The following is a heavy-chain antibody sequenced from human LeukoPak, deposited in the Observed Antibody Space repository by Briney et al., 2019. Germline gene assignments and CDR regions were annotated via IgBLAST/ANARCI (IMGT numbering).Heavy chain of an antibody. CDR1: GGTFSSYA. CDR2: IIPIFGTA. CDR3: AREIAARREGWFDP. J-gene: IGHJ5*02. D-gene: IGHD6-6*01. V-gene: IGHV1-69*13. Sequence: SVKVSCKASGGTFSSYAISWVRHAPGQGLEWMGGIIPIFGTANYAQKFQGRVTITADESTSTAYMELSSLRSEDTAVYYCAREIAARREGWFDPWGQGALVTVSS.